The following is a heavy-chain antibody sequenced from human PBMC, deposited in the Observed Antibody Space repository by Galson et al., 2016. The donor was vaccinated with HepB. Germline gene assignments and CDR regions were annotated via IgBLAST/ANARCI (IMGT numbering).Heavy chain of an antibody. V-gene: IGHV3-48*04. J-gene: IGHJ4*02. CDR3: TRATTKQLWGKGAFDY. CDR1: GFAFSTFS. Sequence: SLRLSCAASGFAFSTFSMSWVRQAPGKGLEWVSYISSSSSTIYYEDSVKGRFTISRDNGKNSLYLQMNSLRAEDTAVYYCTRATTKQLWGKGAFDYWGQGTLVTVSS. D-gene: IGHD3-16*01. CDR2: ISSSSSTI.